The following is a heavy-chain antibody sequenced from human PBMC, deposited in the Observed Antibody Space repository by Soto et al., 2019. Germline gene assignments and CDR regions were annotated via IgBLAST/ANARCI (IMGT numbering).Heavy chain of an antibody. CDR1: GGSITGGSISSTTYY. CDR3: ARRGLFHVNAFDI. CDR2: FFIGGNT. V-gene: IGHV4-39*01. J-gene: IGHJ3*02. D-gene: IGHD3-22*01. Sequence: SETLSLTCTVSGGSITGGSISSTTYYWGWMRQPPGKGLEWIASFFIGGNTYYNPSLKSRVTTSVDTSKNQFSLKLSSVTAADTAVHYCARRGLFHVNAFDIWGQGTMVTVSS.